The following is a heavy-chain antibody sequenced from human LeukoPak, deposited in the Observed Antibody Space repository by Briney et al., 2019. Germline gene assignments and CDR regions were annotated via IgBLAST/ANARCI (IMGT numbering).Heavy chain of an antibody. Sequence: PSQTLSLTCTVSGGSISSGSYFWSWIRQPAGKGLEWIVRISTSGSTIYNPSLKSRVTISADTSKNQFSLTLSSVTAADTAVYYCATDDYGDYNRAFDIWGQGTMVTVSS. CDR3: ATDDYGDYNRAFDI. V-gene: IGHV4-61*02. J-gene: IGHJ3*02. D-gene: IGHD4-17*01. CDR1: GGSISSGSYF. CDR2: ISTSGST.